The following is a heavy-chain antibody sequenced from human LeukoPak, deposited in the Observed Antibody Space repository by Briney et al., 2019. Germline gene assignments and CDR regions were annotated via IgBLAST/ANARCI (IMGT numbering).Heavy chain of an antibody. CDR2: IHSSGST. Sequence: PSETLSLTCTVSGAATSTDTWSWIRQPAGKGLEWIGRIHSSGSTNYNPSLKSRISISVDKSKNLVSLRLTSLTAADTAAYFCWSELRYCSGGACINWFDPWGQGTLVTVSS. CDR3: WSELRYCSGGACINWFDP. V-gene: IGHV4-4*07. J-gene: IGHJ5*02. CDR1: GAATSTDT. D-gene: IGHD2-15*01.